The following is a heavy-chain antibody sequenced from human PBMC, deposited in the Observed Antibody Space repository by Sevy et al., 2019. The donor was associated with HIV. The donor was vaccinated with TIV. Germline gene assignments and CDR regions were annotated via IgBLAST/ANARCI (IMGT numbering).Heavy chain of an antibody. Sequence: GGSLRLSCAASGFTFSSYWMSWVRQAPGKGLEWVANIKQDGSEKYYVDSVKGRFTISGDNAKNSLYLQMNSLRAEDTAVYYCASLPYIVATTLGGYFQHWGQGTLVTVSS. CDR1: GFTFSSYW. CDR2: IKQDGSEK. J-gene: IGHJ1*01. D-gene: IGHD5-12*01. CDR3: ASLPYIVATTLGGYFQH. V-gene: IGHV3-7*03.